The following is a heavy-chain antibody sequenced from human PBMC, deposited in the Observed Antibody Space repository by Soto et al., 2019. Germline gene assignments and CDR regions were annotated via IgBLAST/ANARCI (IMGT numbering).Heavy chain of an antibody. D-gene: IGHD7-27*01. CDR3: AVTGTYNWFDP. J-gene: IGHJ5*02. CDR1: GGSLSDSF. CDR2: IHHSGIS. Sequence: QVQLQQWGAGLLKPSETLSLTCTVSGGSLSDSFWNWIRQPPGKGLEWIGEIHHSGISNYNPSLKSRVTMSXXTSKNQFSLKMTSVTAADTAVYYCAVTGTYNWFDPWGQGTLVTVSS. V-gene: IGHV4-34*01.